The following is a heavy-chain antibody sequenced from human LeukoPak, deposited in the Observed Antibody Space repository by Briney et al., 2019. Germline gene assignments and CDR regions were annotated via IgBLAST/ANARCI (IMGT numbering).Heavy chain of an antibody. V-gene: IGHV3-21*01. CDR2: ISSSSSYI. J-gene: IGHJ4*02. CDR3: AREDCSSTSCYTGDY. CDR1: GFTFSTYA. Sequence: GGSLRLSCAASGFTFSTYAMSWVRQAPGKGLEWVSSISSSSSYIYYADSVKGRFTISRDNAKNSLYLQMNSLRAEDTAVYYCAREDCSSTSCYTGDYWGQGTLVTVSS. D-gene: IGHD2-2*02.